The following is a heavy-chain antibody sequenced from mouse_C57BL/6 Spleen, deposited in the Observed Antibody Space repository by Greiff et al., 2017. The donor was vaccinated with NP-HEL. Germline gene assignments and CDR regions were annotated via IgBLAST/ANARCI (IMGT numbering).Heavy chain of an antibody. J-gene: IGHJ4*01. CDR3: ARWDYDVHYYAMDY. V-gene: IGHV1-26*01. Sequence: VQLQQSGPELVKPGASVKISCKASGYTFTDYYMNWVKQSHGKSLEWIGDINPNTGGTSYNQQFKGKATLTVDKSSSTAYMELRSLTSEDSAVYYCARWDYDVHYYAMDYWGQGTSVTVSS. D-gene: IGHD2-4*01. CDR2: INPNTGGT. CDR1: GYTFTDYY.